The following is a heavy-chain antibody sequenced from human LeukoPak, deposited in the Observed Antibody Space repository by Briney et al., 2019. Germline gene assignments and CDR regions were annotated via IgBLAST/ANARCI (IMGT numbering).Heavy chain of an antibody. J-gene: IGHJ4*02. V-gene: IGHV3-33*06. CDR1: GFTFSSYG. D-gene: IGHD1-1*01. CDR3: AKDFERASY. CDR2: IWYDGSNK. Sequence: PGRSLRLSCAASGFTFSSYGMHWVRQAPGKGLEWVAVIWYDGSNKYYADSVKGRFTISRDNSKNTLYLQMNSLRAEDTAVYYCAKDFERASYWGQGTLVTVSS.